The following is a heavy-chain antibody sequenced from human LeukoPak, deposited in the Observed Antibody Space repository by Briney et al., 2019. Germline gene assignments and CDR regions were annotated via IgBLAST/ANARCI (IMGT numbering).Heavy chain of an antibody. D-gene: IGHD3-10*01. Sequence: ASVKVSCKASGYTFTGYYMHWVRQAPGQGLEWMGWINPNSGDTNYAQKFQGRVTLTRDTSISTAYMGLSSLRSDDTAVYYCASTYATGSQFYFDNWGQGTLVTVSS. J-gene: IGHJ4*02. CDR2: INPNSGDT. CDR3: ASTYATGSQFYFDN. CDR1: GYTFTGYY. V-gene: IGHV1-2*02.